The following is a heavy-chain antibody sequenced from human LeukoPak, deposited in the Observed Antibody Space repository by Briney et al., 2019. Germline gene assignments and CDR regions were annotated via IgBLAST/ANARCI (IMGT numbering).Heavy chain of an antibody. CDR2: IYSGGST. CDR3: ARDRRDAYNFYFDY. Sequence: GGSQRLSCAASGFTVSSNYMSWVRQAPGKGLEWVSVIYSGGSTYYADSVKGRFTISRDNSKNTLYLQMNSLRAEDTAVYYCARDRRDAYNFYFDYWEQGTLVTVSS. J-gene: IGHJ4*02. D-gene: IGHD5-24*01. CDR1: GFTVSSNY. V-gene: IGHV3-66*01.